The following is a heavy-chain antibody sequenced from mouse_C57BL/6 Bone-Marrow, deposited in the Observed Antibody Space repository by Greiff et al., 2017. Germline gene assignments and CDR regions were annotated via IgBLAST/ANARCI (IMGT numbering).Heavy chain of an antibody. CDR2: IYPGSGNT. CDR1: GYTFTDYY. CDR3: ARRDYSNSFDY. J-gene: IGHJ2*01. D-gene: IGHD2-5*01. Sequence: QVQLQQSGAELVRPGASVKLSCKASGYTFTDYYINWVKQRPGQGLEWIARIYPGSGNTYYNEKFKGKATLTAEKSSSTAYMQLSSLTSEDAAVYFCARRDYSNSFDYWGQGTTLTVSS. V-gene: IGHV1-76*01.